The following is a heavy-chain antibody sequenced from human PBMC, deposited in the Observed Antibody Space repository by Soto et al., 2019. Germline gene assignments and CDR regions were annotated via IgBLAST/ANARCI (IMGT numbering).Heavy chain of an antibody. J-gene: IGHJ6*02. V-gene: IGHV3-33*01. CDR2: IWYDGSNK. D-gene: IGHD2-15*01. CDR3: AREGGVYCSGGSCYSDYYGMDV. Sequence: QVQLVESGGGVVQPGRSLRLSCAASGFTFSSYGMHWVRQAPGKGLEWVAVIWYDGSNKYYADSVKGRFTISRDNSKNTLYLQMNSLRAEDTAVYYCAREGGVYCSGGSCYSDYYGMDVWGQGTTVTVS. CDR1: GFTFSSYG.